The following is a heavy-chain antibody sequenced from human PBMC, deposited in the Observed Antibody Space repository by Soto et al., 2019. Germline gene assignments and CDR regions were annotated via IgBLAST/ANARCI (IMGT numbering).Heavy chain of an antibody. J-gene: IGHJ4*02. Sequence: QVQLVQSGAEVKKPGSSVKVSCKASGGTFSSYTISWVRQAPGQGLEWMGRIIPILGIANYAQKFQGRVTITADKSTSTAYMELSSLRSEDTAVYYCTDGVSGYDYAYWGQGTLVTVSS. CDR3: TDGVSGYDYAY. CDR1: GGTFSSYT. CDR2: IIPILGIA. D-gene: IGHD5-12*01. V-gene: IGHV1-69*02.